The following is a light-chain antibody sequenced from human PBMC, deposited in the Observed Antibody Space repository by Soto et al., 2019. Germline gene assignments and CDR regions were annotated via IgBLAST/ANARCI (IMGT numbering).Light chain of an antibody. CDR3: QRYDSDPT. CDR1: QGISNY. CDR2: AAS. J-gene: IGKJ1*01. Sequence: DIQLTQSPSSLSTSVGDSVTITCRASQGISNYLAWYQQKPAKVPKLLIYAASTLQSVVPFRFSGSGTGTEFTLTSSSLQPEDVATYYCQRYDSDPTVGRGTKVDIK. V-gene: IGKV1-27*01.